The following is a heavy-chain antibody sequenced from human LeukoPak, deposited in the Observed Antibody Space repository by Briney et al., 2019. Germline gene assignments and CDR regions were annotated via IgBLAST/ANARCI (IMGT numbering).Heavy chain of an antibody. CDR3: ARGDYEDYYGMDV. CDR1: GYTFTGYY. Sequence: ASVKVSCKASGYTFTGYYIHWVRQAPGQGLEWMGRINPNSGGTNYAQKFQGRVTMTRDTSISTAYMELSRLRSDDTAVYYCARGDYEDYYGMDVWGQGTTVTVSS. CDR2: INPNSGGT. V-gene: IGHV1-2*06. D-gene: IGHD4-17*01. J-gene: IGHJ6*02.